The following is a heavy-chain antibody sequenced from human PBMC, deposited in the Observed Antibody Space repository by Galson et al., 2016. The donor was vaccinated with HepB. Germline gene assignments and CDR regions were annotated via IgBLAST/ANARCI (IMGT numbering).Heavy chain of an antibody. J-gene: IGHJ4*02. V-gene: IGHV4-39*01. Sequence: ETLSLTCSVSGGPISRGGYYWGWIRQPPGKALEWMGYIYSTGTTYYNPSLKSRVTISVDTSKNPVSLKLTSVTAADTAVYYCARGGNCGGDCYSFDRWGQGDLVAVSS. CDR1: GGPISRGGYY. CDR3: ARGGNCGGDCYSFDR. D-gene: IGHD2-21*02. CDR2: IYSTGTT.